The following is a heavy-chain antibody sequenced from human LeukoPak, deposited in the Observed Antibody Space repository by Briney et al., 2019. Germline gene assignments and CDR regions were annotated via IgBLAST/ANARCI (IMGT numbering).Heavy chain of an antibody. CDR2: INHSGST. V-gene: IGHV4-34*01. D-gene: IGHD6-19*01. CDR1: GGSFSGYY. J-gene: IGHJ3*02. CDR3: ARGIKQWLVRNAFDI. Sequence: SETLPLTCAAYGGSFSGYYWSWIRQPPGKGLEWIGEINHSGSTNYNPSLKSRVTISVDTSKNQFSLKLSSVTAADTAVYYCARGIKQWLVRNAFDIWGQGTMVTVSS.